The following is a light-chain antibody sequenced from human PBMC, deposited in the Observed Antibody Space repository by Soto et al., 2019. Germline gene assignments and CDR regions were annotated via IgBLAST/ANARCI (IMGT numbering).Light chain of an antibody. J-gene: IGKJ1*01. CDR1: QTVITY. V-gene: IGKV3-20*01. Sequence: EIVLTQSPATLSVPPGERATLSCRASQTVITYLAWYQQKPGQAPRLLIYGARSRATGVPDRFSASGSGTDFSLTISRLEPEDFAVYYCQQYGTSPWTFGQGTKVDIK. CDR3: QQYGTSPWT. CDR2: GAR.